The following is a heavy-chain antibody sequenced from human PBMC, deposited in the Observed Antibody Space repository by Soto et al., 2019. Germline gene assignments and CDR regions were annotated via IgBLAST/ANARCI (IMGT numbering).Heavy chain of an antibody. D-gene: IGHD3-10*01. J-gene: IGHJ4*02. Sequence: NPSETLSLTCTVSGGSISSGGYYWSWIRQHPGKGLEWIGYIYYSGSTYYNPSLKSRVTISVDTSKNQFSLKLSSVTAADTAVYYCARLLWFGESIRAFDYWGQGTLVTVSS. CDR3: ARLLWFGESIRAFDY. CDR2: IYYSGST. V-gene: IGHV4-31*03. CDR1: GGSISSGGYY.